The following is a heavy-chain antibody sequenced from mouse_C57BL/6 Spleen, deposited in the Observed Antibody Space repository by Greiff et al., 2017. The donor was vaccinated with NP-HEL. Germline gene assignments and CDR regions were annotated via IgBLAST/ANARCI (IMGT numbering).Heavy chain of an antibody. Sequence: QQSGAERGRRGAPVPLSFPSSFSPFPLSFLHFFNHIPIQGLEWIGNIDPSDSETHYNQKFKDKATLTVDKSSSTAYMQLSSLTSEDSAVYYCATLYYSNYERYFDVWGTGTTVTVSS. D-gene: IGHD2-5*01. CDR2: IDPSDSET. CDR1: FSPFPLSF. CDR3: ATLYYSNYERYFDV. J-gene: IGHJ1*03. V-gene: IGHV1-52*01.